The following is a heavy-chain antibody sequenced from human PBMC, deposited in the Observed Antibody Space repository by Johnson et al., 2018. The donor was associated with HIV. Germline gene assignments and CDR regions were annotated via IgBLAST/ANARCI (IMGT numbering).Heavy chain of an antibody. CDR3: ARGGFMIVVGDAFDI. V-gene: IGHV3-30*04. J-gene: IGHJ3*02. CDR1: GFTFSSSA. Sequence: QMLLVESGGGVVQPGRSLRLSCAASGFTFSSSAMHWVRQAPGKGLEWVAVISHEGNKKHYADSVKGRITISRDNSQKTLYLQMHSLRPGDTAVYYCARGGFMIVVGDAFDIWGQGTMVTVSS. CDR2: ISHEGNKK. D-gene: IGHD3-22*01.